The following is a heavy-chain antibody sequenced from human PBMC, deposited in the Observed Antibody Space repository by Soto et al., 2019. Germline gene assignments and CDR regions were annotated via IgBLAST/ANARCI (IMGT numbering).Heavy chain of an antibody. D-gene: IGHD2-2*01. Sequence: GGSLRLSCAASGFTFSSYAMAWVRQAPGKGLEWVSTIRASGTSTYYADSVEGRFSISRDNSKNTLYLQMNSLRAEDTAVYYCAKEWSDDLTREKCGLVDYWGQGA. CDR3: AKEWSDDLTREKCGLVDY. CDR1: GFTFSSYA. V-gene: IGHV3-23*01. CDR2: IRASGTST. J-gene: IGHJ4*02.